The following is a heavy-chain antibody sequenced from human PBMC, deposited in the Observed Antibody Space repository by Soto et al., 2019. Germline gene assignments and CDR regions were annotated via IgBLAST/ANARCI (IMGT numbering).Heavy chain of an antibody. D-gene: IGHD3-10*01. Sequence: EVQLLESGGGLVQPGGSLRLSCAASGFTFSSYAMSWVRQAPGKGLEWVSAISGSGGSTYYADSVKGRFTISRDNSKNKLYLQMNSLRAEDTAVYYCAKVRGYYGSGRDAFDIWGQGTMVTVSS. V-gene: IGHV3-23*01. CDR3: AKVRGYYGSGRDAFDI. CDR2: ISGSGGST. J-gene: IGHJ3*02. CDR1: GFTFSSYA.